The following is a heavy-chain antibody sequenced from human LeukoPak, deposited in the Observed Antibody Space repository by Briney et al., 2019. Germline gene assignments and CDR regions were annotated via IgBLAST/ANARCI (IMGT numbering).Heavy chain of an antibody. J-gene: IGHJ4*02. CDR1: GFTFGDYA. Sequence: PGGSLRLSCTASGFTFGDYAMSWFRQAPGKGLEWVSIISGSGGSTYYADSVKGRFTISRDNSKNTLYLQVNSLRAEDTAVYYCAKRGGYCTGGSCYSYYFDYWGQGTLVTVSS. CDR2: ISGSGGST. D-gene: IGHD2-15*01. CDR3: AKRGGYCTGGSCYSYYFDY. V-gene: IGHV3-23*01.